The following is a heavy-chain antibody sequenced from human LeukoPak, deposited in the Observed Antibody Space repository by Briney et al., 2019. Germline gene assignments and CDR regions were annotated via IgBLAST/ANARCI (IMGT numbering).Heavy chain of an antibody. V-gene: IGHV3-7*03. J-gene: IGHJ3*02. Sequence: PGGSLRLSCAASGFTFSSYWMSWVRQAPGKGLEWVANIKQDGSEKYYVDSVKGRFTISRDNAKNSLYLQMNSLRAEDTAVYYCARDSCGKWWYTDETAFDIWGQGTMVTVSS. CDR3: ARDSCGKWWYTDETAFDI. CDR1: GFTFSSYW. D-gene: IGHD2-15*01. CDR2: IKQDGSEK.